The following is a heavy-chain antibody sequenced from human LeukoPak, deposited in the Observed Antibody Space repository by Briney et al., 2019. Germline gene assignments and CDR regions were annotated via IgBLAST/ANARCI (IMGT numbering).Heavy chain of an antibody. CDR2: INHSGST. CDR3: ARSITIFGVVQSIRRWFDP. D-gene: IGHD3-3*01. J-gene: IGHJ5*02. CDR1: VGPSSGYS. Sequence: PPKTLPLTGAAMVGPSSGYSWSGIPNPPGKGLKWIGEINHSGSTNYNPSLKSRVTISVDTSKNQFSLKLSSVTAADTAVYYCARSITIFGVVQSIRRWFDPWGQGTLVTVSS. V-gene: IGHV4-34*01.